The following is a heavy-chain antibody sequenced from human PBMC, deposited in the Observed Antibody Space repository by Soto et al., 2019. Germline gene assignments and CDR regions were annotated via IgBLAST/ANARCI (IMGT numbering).Heavy chain of an antibody. CDR1: GGSISSGDYY. V-gene: IGHV4-31*03. J-gene: IGHJ5*02. CDR2: RSYSGST. Sequence: TLSLTCTVSGGSISSGDYYWSWVRQHPGKGLEWIGYRSYSGSTYYNPSLKSRVTIVVDTSRNQFSLRLSSVAAADTAVYYCAREGGLAYCGGDCLYNWFDPWGQGTLVTVSS. D-gene: IGHD2-21*02. CDR3: AREGGLAYCGGDCLYNWFDP.